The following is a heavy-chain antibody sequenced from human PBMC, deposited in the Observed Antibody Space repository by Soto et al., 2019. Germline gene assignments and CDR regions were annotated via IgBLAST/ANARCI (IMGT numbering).Heavy chain of an antibody. D-gene: IGHD3-22*01. CDR2: IKSKTDGGTT. CDR1: GSTFSNAW. Sequence: PGGSLRLSCAASGSTFSNAWMSWVRQAPGKGLEWVGRIKSKTDGGTTDYAAPVKGRFTISRDDSKNTLYLQMNSLKTEDTAVYYCTTETITMIVGYAFDIWGQGTMVTVSS. J-gene: IGHJ3*02. V-gene: IGHV3-15*01. CDR3: TTETITMIVGYAFDI.